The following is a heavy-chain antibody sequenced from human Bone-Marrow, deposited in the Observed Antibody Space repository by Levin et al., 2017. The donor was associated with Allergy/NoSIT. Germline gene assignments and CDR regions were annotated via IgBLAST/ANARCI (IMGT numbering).Heavy chain of an antibody. D-gene: IGHD5-18*01. V-gene: IGHV3-30-3*01. CDR3: ARESVDTLFDY. J-gene: IGHJ4*02. Sequence: GGSLRLSCAASGFTFSSYAMHWVRQAPGKGLEWVAVISYDGSNKYYADSVKGRFTISRDNSKNTLYLQMNSLRAEDTAVYYCARESVDTLFDYWGQGTLVTVSS. CDR1: GFTFSSYA. CDR2: ISYDGSNK.